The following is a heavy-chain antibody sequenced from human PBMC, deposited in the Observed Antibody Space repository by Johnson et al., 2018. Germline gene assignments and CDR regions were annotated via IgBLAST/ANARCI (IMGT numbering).Heavy chain of an antibody. D-gene: IGHD3-22*01. J-gene: IGHJ3*02. CDR1: GFTFSSYW. CDR2: LNSDGSST. CDR3: ASRPGRGYFDRSGSSNS. V-gene: IGHV3-74*01. Sequence: EVQLQESGGGFVQPGGSLRLSCAAAGFTFSSYWMHWVRQAPGKGLVWVSRLNSDGSSTSYADSVKGRFTISRDNAKNTLYLQSKSLGAEDPAVYYWASRPGRGYFDRSGSSNSWGQGTMVTVAS.